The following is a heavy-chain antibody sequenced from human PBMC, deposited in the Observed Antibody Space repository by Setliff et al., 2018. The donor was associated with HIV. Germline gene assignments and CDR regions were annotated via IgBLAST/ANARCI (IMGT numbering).Heavy chain of an antibody. CDR1: GFAFSSYA. D-gene: IGHD4-17*01. V-gene: IGHV3-23*01. J-gene: IGHJ2*01. Sequence: PGGSLRLSCAASGFAFSSYAMNWVRKAPGKGLEWVSGISAGGGNTYYGDSVKGRLTLSRDNSKNTLYLQMNSLRAEDTAVYYCAKDPTHDSYGDYYWYFDLWGRGTLVTVSS. CDR2: ISAGGGNT. CDR3: AKDPTHDSYGDYYWYFDL.